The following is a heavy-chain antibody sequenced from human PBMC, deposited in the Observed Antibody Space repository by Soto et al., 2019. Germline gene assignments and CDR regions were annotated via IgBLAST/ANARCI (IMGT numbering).Heavy chain of an antibody. Sequence: PSETLSLTCTVSGGSISSYYWSWIRQPPGKGLEWIGYIYYSGSTNYNPSLKSRVTISVDTSKNQFSLKLSSVTAADTAVYYCARELGIAVAGWFDPWGQGTLVTVSS. J-gene: IGHJ5*02. CDR1: GGSISSYY. CDR2: IYYSGST. V-gene: IGHV4-59*01. D-gene: IGHD6-19*01. CDR3: ARELGIAVAGWFDP.